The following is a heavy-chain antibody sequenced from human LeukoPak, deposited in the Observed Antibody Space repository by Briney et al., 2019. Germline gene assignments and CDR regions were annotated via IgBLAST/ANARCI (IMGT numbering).Heavy chain of an antibody. J-gene: IGHJ4*02. CDR3: ARTNIAAAYFDY. CDR2: LHYSGNS. D-gene: IGHD6-13*01. CDR1: GGSISSSSYY. V-gene: IGHV4-39*02. Sequence: SDPLSLTCTVSGGSISSSSYYWGWIRQPPGKGLEWIGNLHYSGNSYYNRSLKSRVTISVDTSKNHFSLKLSSVSAAETAVYYCARTNIAAAYFDYWGQGTLVTVSS.